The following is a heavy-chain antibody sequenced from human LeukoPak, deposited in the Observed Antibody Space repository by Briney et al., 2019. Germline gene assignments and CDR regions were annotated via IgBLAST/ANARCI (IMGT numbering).Heavy chain of an antibody. CDR2: INPKSGGT. CDR3: ARATAENDY. J-gene: IGHJ4*02. CDR1: GYTFTGYY. D-gene: IGHD1-14*01. V-gene: IGHV1-2*02. Sequence: ASVKVSCKASGYTFTGYYMHWVRQAPGQGLEWMGWINPKSGGTNYAQKFQGRVTMTRDTSISTAYMERSRLRSDDTAVYYCARATAENDYWGEGTLVTVSS.